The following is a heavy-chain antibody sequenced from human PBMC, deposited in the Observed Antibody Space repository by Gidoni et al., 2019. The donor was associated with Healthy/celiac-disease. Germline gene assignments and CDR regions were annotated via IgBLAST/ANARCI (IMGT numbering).Heavy chain of an antibody. CDR2: IYYRGST. CDR1: GGSISSSY. J-gene: IGHJ5*02. CDR3: ARDVLRHSGWYGFNWFDP. D-gene: IGHD6-19*01. Sequence: QVQLQESGPGLVKPSETLSLTCTVSGGSISSSYWSWIRQPPGKGLEWIGYIYYRGSTNYNPSLKSRVTISVDTSKNQFSLKLSSVTAADTAVYYCARDVLRHSGWYGFNWFDPWGQGTLVTVSS. V-gene: IGHV4-59*01.